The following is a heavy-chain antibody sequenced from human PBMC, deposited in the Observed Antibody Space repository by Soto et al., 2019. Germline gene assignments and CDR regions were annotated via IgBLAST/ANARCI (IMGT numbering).Heavy chain of an antibody. Sequence: SVKVSCKASGGTFSIYVSSWVRQAPGQGLEWMGGIIPIFGTANYAQKFQGRVTITADESTSTAYMELSSLRSEDTAVYYCARDSQPYYSSSWYYYGMDVWGQGTTLTVSS. CDR2: IIPIFGTA. CDR3: ARDSQPYYSSSWYYYGMDV. CDR1: GGTFSIYV. J-gene: IGHJ6*02. D-gene: IGHD6-13*01. V-gene: IGHV1-69*13.